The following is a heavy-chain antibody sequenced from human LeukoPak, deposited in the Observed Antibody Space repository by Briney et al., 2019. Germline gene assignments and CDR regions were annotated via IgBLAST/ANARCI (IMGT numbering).Heavy chain of an antibody. CDR3: AEEWIGSGYFDY. D-gene: IGHD1-26*01. V-gene: IGHV3-23*01. J-gene: IGHJ4*02. CDR2: ISGSGGST. CDR1: GFTFSSYA. Sequence: GGSLRLSCAASGFTFSSYAMSWVRQAPGKGLEWVSAISGSGGSTYYADSVKGRFTITRDNSKNTLYLQMNSLRAEDTAVYYCAEEWIGSGYFDYWGQGTLVTVSS.